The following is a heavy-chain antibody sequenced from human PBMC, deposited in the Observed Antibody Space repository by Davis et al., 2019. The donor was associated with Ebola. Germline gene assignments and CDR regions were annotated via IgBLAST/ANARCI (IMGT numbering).Heavy chain of an antibody. Sequence: ASVKVSCKASGYTFTSYYMHWVRQAPGQGLEWMGIINPSGGSTSYAQKFQGRVTMTRDTSTSTVYMELSSLRSEDTAVYYCARDLFCSSTSCYYYYYGMDVWGQGTTVTVSS. J-gene: IGHJ6*02. V-gene: IGHV1-46*01. D-gene: IGHD2-2*01. CDR1: GYTFTSYY. CDR2: INPSGGST. CDR3: ARDLFCSSTSCYYYYYGMDV.